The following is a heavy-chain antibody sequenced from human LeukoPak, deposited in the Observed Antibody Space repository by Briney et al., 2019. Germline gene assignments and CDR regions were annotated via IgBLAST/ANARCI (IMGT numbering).Heavy chain of an antibody. Sequence: ASVKVSCKASGYTFTTYAMNWVRQAPGQGLEWMGWISAYNGNTNYAQKLQGRVTMTTDTSTSTAYMELRSLRSDDTAVYYCARDFTVHWYFDLWGRGTLVTVSS. D-gene: IGHD4-17*01. V-gene: IGHV1-18*01. CDR2: ISAYNGNT. CDR3: ARDFTVHWYFDL. CDR1: GYTFTTYA. J-gene: IGHJ2*01.